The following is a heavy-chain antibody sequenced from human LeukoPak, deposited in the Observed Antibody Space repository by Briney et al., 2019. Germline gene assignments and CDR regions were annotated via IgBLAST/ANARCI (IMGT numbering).Heavy chain of an antibody. CDR2: ISSSDSTI. J-gene: IGHJ4*02. Sequence: PGGSLRLSCAASGFTFSSYEMNWVRRAPGKGLEWVSYISSSDSTIYYADSVKGRFTISRDNDKNSLYLQMNSLRAGDTAVYYCARTIEMATISYFDYWGQGTLVTVSS. CDR3: ARTIEMATISYFDY. V-gene: IGHV3-48*03. D-gene: IGHD5-24*01. CDR1: GFTFSSYE.